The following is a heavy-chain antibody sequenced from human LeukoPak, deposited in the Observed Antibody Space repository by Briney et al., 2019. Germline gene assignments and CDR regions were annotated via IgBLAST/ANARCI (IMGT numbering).Heavy chain of an antibody. D-gene: IGHD3-3*01. J-gene: IGHJ4*02. CDR1: GGTFSSYA. CDR2: IIPIFGTA. V-gene: IGHV1-69*05. CDR3: ARDSEIFGVVTPTFDY. Sequence: SVKVSCKASGGTFSSYAISWVRQAPGQGLEWMGRIIPIFGTANYAQKFQGRVTITTDESTSTAYMELSSLRSVDTAVYYCARDSEIFGVVTPTFDYWGQGTLVTVSS.